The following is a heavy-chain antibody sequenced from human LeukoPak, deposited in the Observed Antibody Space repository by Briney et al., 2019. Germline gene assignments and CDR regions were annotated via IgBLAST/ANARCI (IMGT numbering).Heavy chain of an antibody. V-gene: IGHV3-23*01. J-gene: IGHJ3*01. CDR3: GRDPNGDYLGAFDF. CDR2: IGANGGAT. CDR1: GFIFSNYY. D-gene: IGHD4-17*01. Sequence: GGSLRLSCAASGFIFSNYYLVWVRQAPGKGLELISGIGANGGATYYADSVKGRFTISRDNSKKTLYLQMNSLRADDTAVYYCGRDPNGDYLGAFDFWGQGTMVGVSS.